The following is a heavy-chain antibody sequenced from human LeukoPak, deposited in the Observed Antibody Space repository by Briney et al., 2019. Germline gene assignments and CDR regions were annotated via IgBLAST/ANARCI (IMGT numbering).Heavy chain of an antibody. Sequence: PSETLSLTCTVSGGSISSSSYYWGWIRQPAGKGLEWIGRIYTSGSTNYNPSLKSRVTISVDTSKNQFSLKLSSVTAADTAVYYCARSGYSSSWAADYWGQGTLVTVSS. CDR1: GGSISSSSYY. J-gene: IGHJ4*02. CDR2: IYTSGST. CDR3: ARSGYSSSWAADY. V-gene: IGHV4-61*02. D-gene: IGHD6-6*01.